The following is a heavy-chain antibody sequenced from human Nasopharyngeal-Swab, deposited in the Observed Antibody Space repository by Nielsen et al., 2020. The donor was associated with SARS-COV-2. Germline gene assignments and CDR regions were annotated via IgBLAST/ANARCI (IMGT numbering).Heavy chain of an antibody. V-gene: IGHV3-48*04. CDR1: GFTFSSYW. J-gene: IGHJ4*02. Sequence: GESLKISCAASGFTFSSYWMSWVRQAPGKGLEWVSYISSSGSTIYYADSVKGRFTISRDNAKNSLYLQMNSLRAEDTAVYYCAREMRYEPGFDYWGQGTLVTVSS. CDR2: ISSSGSTI. D-gene: IGHD1-1*01. CDR3: AREMRYEPGFDY.